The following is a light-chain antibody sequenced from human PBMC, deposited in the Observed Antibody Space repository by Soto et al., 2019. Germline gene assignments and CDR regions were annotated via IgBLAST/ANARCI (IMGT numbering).Light chain of an antibody. CDR2: DAS. CDR1: QSVSSSY. Sequence: EIVLTQSPATLSLSPCERATLSCGASQSVSSSYLAWYQQKPGLAPRLLIYDASSRATGIPDRFSGSGSGTDFTLTISRLEPEDFAVYYCQQYGSSWTFGQGTKVDNK. V-gene: IGKV3D-20*01. J-gene: IGKJ1*01. CDR3: QQYGSSWT.